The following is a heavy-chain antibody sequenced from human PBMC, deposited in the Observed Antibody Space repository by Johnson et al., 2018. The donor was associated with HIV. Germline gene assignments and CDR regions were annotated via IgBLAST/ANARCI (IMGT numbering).Heavy chain of an antibody. V-gene: IGHV3-11*04. Sequence: QVQLVESGGGLVKPGGSLRLSCAASGFTFHDSYMSWIRQAPGKGLEWISYISGSGGTMYSADSVKGRFTISRDNSKNTLYLQMNSLRAEDTAVYYCAKGRWEATTYDDAFDIWGQGTMVTVSS. J-gene: IGHJ3*02. CDR1: GFTFHDSY. D-gene: IGHD1-26*01. CDR3: AKGRWEATTYDDAFDI. CDR2: ISGSGGTM.